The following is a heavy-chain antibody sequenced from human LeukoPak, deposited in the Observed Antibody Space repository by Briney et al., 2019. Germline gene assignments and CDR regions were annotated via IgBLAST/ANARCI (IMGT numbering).Heavy chain of an antibody. V-gene: IGHV1-69*13. Sequence: SVKVSCKASGGTFSSYAINWVRQAPGQGLEWMGGIIPIFGTANYAQKFQGRVTITADESTSTAYMEPSSLRSEDTAVYYCAREKAMVTWFDPWGQGTLVTVSS. D-gene: IGHD5-18*01. CDR3: AREKAMVTWFDP. CDR1: GGTFSSYA. J-gene: IGHJ5*02. CDR2: IIPIFGTA.